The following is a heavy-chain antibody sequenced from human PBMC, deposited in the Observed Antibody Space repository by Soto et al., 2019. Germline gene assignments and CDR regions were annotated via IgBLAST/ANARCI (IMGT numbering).Heavy chain of an antibody. CDR3: ARDRDRPFGLSSGCPHY. J-gene: IGHJ4*02. D-gene: IGHD6-19*01. CDR2: INAGNGNT. V-gene: IGHV1-3*05. Sequence: QVQLVQSGAEEKKPGASVKVSCKASGYTFTSYAMHWVRQAPGQRLEWMGWINAGNGNTKYSQKFQGRVTITRDTSXSXVYMELSSLRSEDTAVYYCARDRDRPFGLSSGCPHYWGQGTLVTVSS. CDR1: GYTFTSYA.